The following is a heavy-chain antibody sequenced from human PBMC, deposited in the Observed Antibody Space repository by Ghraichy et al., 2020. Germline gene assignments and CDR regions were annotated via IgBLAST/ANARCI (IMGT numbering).Heavy chain of an antibody. CDR3: ARVRFLWGATRPRDAFDI. J-gene: IGHJ3*02. CDR2: IYSGGST. D-gene: IGHD1-26*01. CDR1: GFTVSSNY. Sequence: GGSLRLSCAASGFTVSSNYMSWVRQAPGKGLEWVSVIYSGGSTYYADSVKGRFTISRHNSKNTLYLQMNSLRAEDTAVYYCARVRFLWGATRPRDAFDIWGQGTMVTVSS. V-gene: IGHV3-53*04.